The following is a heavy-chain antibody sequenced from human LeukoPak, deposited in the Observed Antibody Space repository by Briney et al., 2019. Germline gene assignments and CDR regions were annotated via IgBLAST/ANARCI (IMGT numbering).Heavy chain of an antibody. CDR3: ARDLVTIIVVDINYYGMDV. D-gene: IGHD3-22*01. CDR1: GGTFSSYA. CDR2: IIPILGIA. Sequence: SVKVSCKASGGTFSSYAISWVRQAPGQGLEWMGRIIPILGIANYAQKFQGRVTITADKSTSTAYMELSSLRSEDTAVYYCARDLVTIIVVDINYYGMDVWGQGTTVTVSS. V-gene: IGHV1-69*04. J-gene: IGHJ6*02.